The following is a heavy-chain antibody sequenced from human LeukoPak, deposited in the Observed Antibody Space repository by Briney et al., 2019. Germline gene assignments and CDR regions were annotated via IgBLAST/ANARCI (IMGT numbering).Heavy chain of an antibody. D-gene: IGHD4-17*01. CDR2: ISGSGGGT. V-gene: IGHV3-23*01. CDR3: AKWDYGVGFDN. Sequence: GGSLRLSCAASGFTITPYAMNWVRQAPGKGLEWVSAISGSGGGTYYADSVKGRFTISRDTSKNKLYLKMNSLRAEDTAVYYCAKWDYGVGFDNWGQGTLVTVSS. J-gene: IGHJ4*02. CDR1: GFTITPYA.